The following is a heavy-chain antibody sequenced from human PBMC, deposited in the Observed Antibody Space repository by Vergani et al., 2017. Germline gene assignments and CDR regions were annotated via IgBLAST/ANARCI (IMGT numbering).Heavy chain of an antibody. V-gene: IGHV3-7*03. Sequence: EVQLVESGGGLVQPGGSLRLSCAASGFTFSSYWMSWVRQAPGKGLEWVANIKQDGSEKCYVDSVKGRFTISRDNAKNSLYLQMNSLRAEDTAVYYCARAPSGSGGSCYDYWGQGTLVTVSS. J-gene: IGHJ4*02. CDR2: IKQDGSEK. CDR3: ARAPSGSGGSCYDY. D-gene: IGHD2-15*01. CDR1: GFTFSSYW.